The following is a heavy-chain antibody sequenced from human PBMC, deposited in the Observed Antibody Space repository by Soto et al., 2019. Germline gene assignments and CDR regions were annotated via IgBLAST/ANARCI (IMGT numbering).Heavy chain of an antibody. J-gene: IGHJ4*02. V-gene: IGHV4-39*01. CDR2: IYYSGRT. CDR1: GESISSSSYY. Sequence: SETLSLTCIVSGESISSSSYYWGWIRQPPGKGLEWIGSIYYSGRTYYNPSLKSRVTISVDTSKNQFSLKLSSVTAADTAVYYCARYPTSRYYYDSSGYYYFDYWGQGTLVTVSS. CDR3: ARYPTSRYYYDSSGYYYFDY. D-gene: IGHD3-22*01.